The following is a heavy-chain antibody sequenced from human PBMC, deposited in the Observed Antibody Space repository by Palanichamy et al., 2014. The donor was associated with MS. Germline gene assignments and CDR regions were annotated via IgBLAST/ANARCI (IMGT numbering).Heavy chain of an antibody. CDR2: IRYDENKK. V-gene: IGHV3-30*02. D-gene: IGHD1-20*01. Sequence: QVQLVESGGGVVQPGGSLRLSCAASGFSFSSYGMHWVRQAPGKGLEWVAFIRYDENKKYYADSVKDRFTVSRDNPKNTLYLQMNSLGAEDTAMYYCAKLTGINAFDTWGQGTMVTVSS. CDR3: AKLTGINAFDT. CDR1: GFSFSSYG. J-gene: IGHJ3*02.